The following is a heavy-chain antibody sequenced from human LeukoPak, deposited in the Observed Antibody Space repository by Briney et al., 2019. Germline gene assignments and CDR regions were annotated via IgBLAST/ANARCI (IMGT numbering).Heavy chain of an antibody. V-gene: IGHV3-21*01. D-gene: IGHD1-26*01. CDR1: AFTFRTYY. CDR3: ARDLNRYSGTYYGSFDI. J-gene: IGHJ3*02. CDR2: ISSGSSYI. Sequence: GGSLRLSCAASAFTFRTYYMSWVRQAPGKGLEWVSSISSGSSYIYYADSVEGRFTISRDNAKNSLYLQMNSLRAEDTAVYYCARDLNRYSGTYYGSFDIWGPGTMVTVSS.